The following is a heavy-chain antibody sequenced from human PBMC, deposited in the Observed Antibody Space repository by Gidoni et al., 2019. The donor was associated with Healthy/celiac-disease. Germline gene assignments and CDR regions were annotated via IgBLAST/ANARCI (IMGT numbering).Heavy chain of an antibody. Sequence: QVQLQQWGAGLLKPSETLSLTCSVYGGSFSGYYWSWIRQPPGKGLEWIGEINHSGSTNYNPSRKSRVTISVDTSKNQFSLKLSSVTAADTAVYYCARGMYGMDVWGQGTTVTVSS. CDR2: INHSGST. CDR1: GGSFSGYY. CDR3: ARGMYGMDV. J-gene: IGHJ6*02. V-gene: IGHV4-34*01.